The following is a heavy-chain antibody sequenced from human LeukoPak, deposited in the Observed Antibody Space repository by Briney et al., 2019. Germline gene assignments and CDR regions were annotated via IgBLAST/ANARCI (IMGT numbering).Heavy chain of an antibody. V-gene: IGHV3-23*01. CDR3: ARDRASFDY. CDR2: ISGSGGST. J-gene: IGHJ4*02. D-gene: IGHD3-10*01. Sequence: GGSLRLSCAASGFTFSSYAMSWVRQAPGKGLEWVSAISGSGGSTYYADSVKGRFTISRDNAKNSLYLQMNSLRAEDTAVYYCARDRASFDYWGQGTLVTVSS. CDR1: GFTFSSYA.